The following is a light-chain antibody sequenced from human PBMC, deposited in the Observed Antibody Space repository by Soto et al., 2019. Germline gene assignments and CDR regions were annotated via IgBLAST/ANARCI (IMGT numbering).Light chain of an antibody. CDR2: ATS. J-gene: IGKJ3*01. Sequence: DLQMTQSPSFVSASVGDRVTITCRASQGISNWLAWYQQKPGKAPKRLIYATSNLQGGVPSRFSGSGSGTDFTLTIGSLQPEDSATYYCQHSSSFPLTFGPGTKVDIK. CDR3: QHSSSFPLT. CDR1: QGISNW. V-gene: IGKV1-12*01.